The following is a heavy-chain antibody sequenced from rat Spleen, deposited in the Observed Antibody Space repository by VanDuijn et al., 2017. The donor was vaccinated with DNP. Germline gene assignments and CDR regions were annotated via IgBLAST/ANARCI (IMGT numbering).Heavy chain of an antibody. D-gene: IGHD1-2*01. V-gene: IGHV2S12*01. CDR2: ISSGGST. Sequence: QVQLKESGPGLVQPSQTLSLTCTVSGFSLTSYGVSWVRQPPGKGLEWIAAISSGGSTYYNSALKSRLNISRDTSKSQVLLEMNSLQTEDTAMYFCARWHLYLSYFDYWGQGVMVTVSS. CDR1: GFSLTSYG. J-gene: IGHJ2*01. CDR3: ARWHLYLSYFDY.